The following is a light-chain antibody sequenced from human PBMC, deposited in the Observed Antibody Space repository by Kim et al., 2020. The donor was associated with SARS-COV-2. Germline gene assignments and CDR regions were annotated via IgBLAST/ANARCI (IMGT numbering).Light chain of an antibody. J-gene: IGKJ2*01. Sequence: DIQMTQSPSSLSASVGDRVTITCRASQGIYKYLAWYQQKPGKVPKLLMYDASTLQSGFPSRFSGRGSGTSFTLTISSLQPEDVATYYRQTYEVALYTLGQGTKLEI. V-gene: IGKV1-27*01. CDR2: DAS. CDR1: QGIYKY. CDR3: QTYEVALYT.